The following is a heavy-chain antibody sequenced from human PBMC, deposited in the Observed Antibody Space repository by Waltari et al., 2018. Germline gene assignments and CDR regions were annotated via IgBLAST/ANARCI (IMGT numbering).Heavy chain of an antibody. CDR1: GGTFSSYT. V-gene: IGHV1-69*02. Sequence: QVQLVQSGAEVKKPGSSVKVSCKASGGTFSSYTISWVRQAPGQGLEWMGRINPSLGIANYAQKFQGRGTITADKSKSTAYRELSSLRSEDTAVDYCATPRGGIRGVLYYGMDVWGQGTTVTVSS. D-gene: IGHD3-10*01. J-gene: IGHJ6*02. CDR3: ATPRGGIRGVLYYGMDV. CDR2: INPSLGIA.